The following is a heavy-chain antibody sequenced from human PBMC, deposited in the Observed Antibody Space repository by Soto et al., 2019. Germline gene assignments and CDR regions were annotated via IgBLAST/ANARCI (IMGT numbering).Heavy chain of an antibody. D-gene: IGHD3-16*01. Sequence: ASVTVSCQASGGTFISYAISLVRQAPGQGLEWMGGIIPIFGTANYAQKFQGRVTITADESTSTAYMELSSLRSEDTAVYYCGRDGGGSPRHDAFDIGGQGTLVTVSS. CDR3: GRDGGGSPRHDAFDI. CDR2: IIPIFGTA. CDR1: GGTFISYA. V-gene: IGHV1-69*13. J-gene: IGHJ3*02.